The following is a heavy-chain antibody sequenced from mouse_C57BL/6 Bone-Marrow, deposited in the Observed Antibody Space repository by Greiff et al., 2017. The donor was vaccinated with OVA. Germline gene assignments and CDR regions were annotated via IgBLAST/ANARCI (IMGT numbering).Heavy chain of an antibody. V-gene: IGHV1-81*01. D-gene: IGHD2-1*01. CDR3: ARGDGNYLYYYAMDY. CDR2: IYPRSGNT. J-gene: IGHJ4*01. CDR1: GYTFTSYG. Sequence: VQLQESGAALARPGASVKLSCKASGYTFTSYGISWVKQRTGQGLEWIGEIYPRSGNTYYNEKFKGKATLTADKSSSTAYMELRSLTSEDSAVYFCARGDGNYLYYYAMDYWGQGTSVTVSS.